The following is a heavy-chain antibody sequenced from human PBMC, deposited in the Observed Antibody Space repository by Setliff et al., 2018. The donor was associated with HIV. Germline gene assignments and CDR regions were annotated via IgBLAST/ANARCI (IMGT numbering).Heavy chain of an antibody. CDR2: IHSSGTT. V-gene: IGHV4-39*01. CDR3: ARHKTNYDFYAFDV. J-gene: IGHJ3*01. CDR1: GGSFSSSTYS. Sequence: PSETLSLTCTVSGGSFSSSTYSWGWIRQPPGMGLEWIGSIHSSGTTDYNPSLKSRVAMSVDTSRSQFSLKLRPVTAADTAVYYCARHKTNYDFYAFDVWGQGTMVSV. D-gene: IGHD3-3*01.